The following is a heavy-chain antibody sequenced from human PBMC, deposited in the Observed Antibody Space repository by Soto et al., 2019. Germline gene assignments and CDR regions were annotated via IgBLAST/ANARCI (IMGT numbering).Heavy chain of an antibody. CDR3: ARALIQLWPHYYYGMDV. CDR1: GGSISSGDYY. D-gene: IGHD5-18*01. Sequence: PSETLSLTCTVSGGSISSGDYYWSWIRQPPGKGLEWIGYIYYSGTTYYNPSLKSRVTISVDTSKNQFSLKVNSVTAADTAVYYCARALIQLWPHYYYGMDVWGQGTTVTVSS. CDR2: IYYSGTT. V-gene: IGHV4-30-4*01. J-gene: IGHJ6*02.